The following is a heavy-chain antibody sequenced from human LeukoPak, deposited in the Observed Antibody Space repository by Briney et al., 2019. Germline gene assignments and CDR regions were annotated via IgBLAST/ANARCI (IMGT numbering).Heavy chain of an antibody. J-gene: IGHJ4*02. V-gene: IGHV3-9*01. D-gene: IGHD3-22*01. CDR2: ISWNSGSI. CDR3: AKAPYYDSSGYYDY. Sequence: GGSLRLSCAASGFTFDDYAMHWVRQAPGKGLEWVSGISWNSGSIGYADSVKGRFTISIDNAKNSLYLQMNSLRAEDTALYYCAKAPYYDSSGYYDYWGQGTLVTVSS. CDR1: GFTFDDYA.